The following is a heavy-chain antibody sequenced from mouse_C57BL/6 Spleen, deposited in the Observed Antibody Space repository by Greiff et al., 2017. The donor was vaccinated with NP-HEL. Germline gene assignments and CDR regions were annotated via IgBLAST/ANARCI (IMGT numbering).Heavy chain of an antibody. CDR2: INPSTGGT. J-gene: IGHJ4*01. CDR3: AGWDPLYYAMDY. CDR1: GYTFTGYY. D-gene: IGHD4-1*01. Sequence: VQLQQSGPELVKPGASVKISCKASGYTFTGYYMNWVKQSPEKSLEWIGAINPSTGGTTYNQKFKAQATLTVDKSSSTDYMQLKSLTSEDAAVYYCAGWDPLYYAMDYWGQGTSVTVSS. V-gene: IGHV1-42*01.